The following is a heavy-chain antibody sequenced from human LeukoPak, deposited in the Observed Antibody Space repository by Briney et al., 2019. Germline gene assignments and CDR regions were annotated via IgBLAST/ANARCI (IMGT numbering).Heavy chain of an antibody. D-gene: IGHD4-17*01. V-gene: IGHV3-30*18. Sequence: GGSLRLSCAASGFTFSSFGMHWVRQAPGKGLEWVAVLSYDGTNNYYADSVKGRFTISRDNSKNTLYLQMNSLRAEDKAVYYCAKDASTVTLHADYWGQGTLVTVSS. CDR2: LSYDGTNN. CDR1: GFTFSSFG. CDR3: AKDASTVTLHADY. J-gene: IGHJ4*02.